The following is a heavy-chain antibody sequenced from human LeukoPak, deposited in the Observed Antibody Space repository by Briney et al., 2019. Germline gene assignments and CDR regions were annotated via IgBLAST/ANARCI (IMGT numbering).Heavy chain of an antibody. J-gene: IGHJ4*02. CDR1: GGSFSGYY. Sequence: PSETLSLTCAVYGGSFSGYYWSWIRQPPGKGLEWTGEINHSGSTSYNPSLKSRVTISVDTSKNQFSLKLSSVTAADTAVYYCVFDYGGNSDYWGQGTLVTVSS. V-gene: IGHV4-34*01. CDR2: INHSGST. CDR3: VFDYGGNSDY. D-gene: IGHD4-23*01.